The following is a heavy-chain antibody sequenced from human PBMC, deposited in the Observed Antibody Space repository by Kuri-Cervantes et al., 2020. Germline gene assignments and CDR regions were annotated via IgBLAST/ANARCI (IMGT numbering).Heavy chain of an antibody. V-gene: IGHV3-48*03. CDR1: GFTFSSYE. CDR2: VRSSGSTI. CDR3: ARDGSGWLRLVDY. Sequence: GGSLRLSCAASGFTFSSYEMNWVRQAPGKGLEWVSYVRSSGSTIYYADSVKGRFTISRDNTKNSLYLQMSSLRAEDTAVYYCARDGSGWLRLVDYWGQGTLVTVSS. J-gene: IGHJ4*02. D-gene: IGHD5-12*01.